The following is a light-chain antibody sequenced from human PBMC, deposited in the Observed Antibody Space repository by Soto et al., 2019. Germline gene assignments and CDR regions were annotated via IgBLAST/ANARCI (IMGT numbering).Light chain of an antibody. CDR2: DAS. V-gene: IGKV3-11*01. CDR1: QSVSSY. J-gene: IGKJ5*01. Sequence: EIVLTQSPATLSLSPGERATLSCRASQSVSSYLAWYQQKPGQAPRLLIYDASNSATGISARCSGSGAGTDFTLTISSLEPADFAFYYCQQRSNWITFGQGTRLEIK. CDR3: QQRSNWIT.